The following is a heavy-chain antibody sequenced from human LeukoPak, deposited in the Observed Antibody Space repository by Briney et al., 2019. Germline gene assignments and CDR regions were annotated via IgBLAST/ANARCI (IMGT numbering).Heavy chain of an antibody. CDR3: AREGSGNTLGY. D-gene: IGHD2-15*01. V-gene: IGHV4-38-2*02. CDR2: IYRTGST. J-gene: IGHJ4*02. Sequence: SETLSLTCAVSHYSISSGYYWGWIRQPPQRGLEWIATIYRTGSTYYNPSLKSRVTISVDMSKNQFSLNLSSVTAADTAVYYCAREGSGNTLGYWGQGTLVTVSS. CDR1: HYSISSGYY.